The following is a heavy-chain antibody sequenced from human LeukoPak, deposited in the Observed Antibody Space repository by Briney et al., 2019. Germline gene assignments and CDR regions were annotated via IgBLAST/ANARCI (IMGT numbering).Heavy chain of an antibody. V-gene: IGHV3-7*01. CDR3: ARAFLYV. D-gene: IGHD2/OR15-2a*01. J-gene: IGHJ6*04. Sequence: GGSLRLSCAASGFTFSNYWMIWVRQAPGKGRDGVANIKHDGREKYYVHSVKGRFTISRDNAKNSLYLQMNSLRAEDTDVYYCARAFLYVWGKGTTVTVSS. CDR2: IKHDGREK. CDR1: GFTFSNYW.